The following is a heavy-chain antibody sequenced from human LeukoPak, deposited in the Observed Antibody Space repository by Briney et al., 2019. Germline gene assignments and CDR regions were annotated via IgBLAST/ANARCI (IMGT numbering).Heavy chain of an antibody. J-gene: IGHJ6*02. CDR1: GYTFTSYG. D-gene: IGHD3-10*01. CDR3: ARVGSGSYFTYYYYYYGMDV. V-gene: IGHV1-18*01. Sequence: ASVKVSCKASGYTFTSYGISWVRQAPGQGLEWMGWISAYNGNTNYAQKLQGRVTMTTDTSTSTAYMELRSLRSDATAVYYCARVGSGSYFTYYYYYYGMDVWGQGTTVTVSS. CDR2: ISAYNGNT.